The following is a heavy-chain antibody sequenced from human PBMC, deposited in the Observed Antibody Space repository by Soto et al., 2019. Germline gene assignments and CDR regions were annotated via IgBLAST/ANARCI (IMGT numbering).Heavy chain of an antibody. D-gene: IGHD5-18*01. Sequence: QVQLQESGPGLVKPSQTLSLICSVSGGSINSVDYYWAWIRQTPGKGLEWIGYTSYFGTTDYMPSLRSLVTMSVDTSKNQFSLRLSSVTAADTALYYCARVQRDTAMGHFDNWGQGTLVIVSS. CDR2: TSYFGTT. CDR1: GGSINSVDYY. CDR3: ARVQRDTAMGHFDN. V-gene: IGHV4-30-4*01. J-gene: IGHJ4*02.